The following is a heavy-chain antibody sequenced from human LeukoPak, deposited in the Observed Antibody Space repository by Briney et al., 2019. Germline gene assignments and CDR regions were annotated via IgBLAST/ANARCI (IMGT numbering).Heavy chain of an antibody. CDR2: MNPNSGNT. V-gene: IGHV1-8*01. Sequence: GASVKVPCKASGYTFTSYDINWVRQATGQGLEWMGWMNPNSGNTGYAQKFQGRVTMTRNTSISTAYMELSSLRSEDTAVYYCARGTYCSGGSCYRRLDYWGQGTLVTVSS. CDR3: ARGTYCSGGSCYRRLDY. J-gene: IGHJ4*02. CDR1: GYTFTSYD. D-gene: IGHD2-15*01.